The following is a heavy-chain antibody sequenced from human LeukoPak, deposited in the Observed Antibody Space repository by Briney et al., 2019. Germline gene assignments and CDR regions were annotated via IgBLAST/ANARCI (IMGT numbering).Heavy chain of an antibody. D-gene: IGHD3-10*01. J-gene: IGHJ4*02. CDR1: GGSISSSSYY. Sequence: SETLSLTCTVSGGSISSSSYYWGWIRQPPGKGLEWIGSIYYSGSTYYNPSLKSRVTISVDTSKNQFSLKLSSVTAADTAVYYCFKDYGSGSQGEIDYWGQGTLVTVSS. CDR3: FKDYGSGSQGEIDY. CDR2: IYYSGST. V-gene: IGHV4-39*01.